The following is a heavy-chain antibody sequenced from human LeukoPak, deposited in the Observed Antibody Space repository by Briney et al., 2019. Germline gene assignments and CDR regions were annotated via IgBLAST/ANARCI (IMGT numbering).Heavy chain of an antibody. CDR3: ARGTYSSSWYWFDP. CDR2: ISAYNGNT. Sequence: VASVKLSCKASGYTFTSYGISWVRQAPGQGLEWMGWISAYNGNTNYAQKLQGRVTMTTDTSTSTAYMELRSLRSDDTAVYYCARGTYSSSWYWFDPWGQGALVTVSS. CDR1: GYTFTSYG. V-gene: IGHV1-18*01. J-gene: IGHJ5*02. D-gene: IGHD6-13*01.